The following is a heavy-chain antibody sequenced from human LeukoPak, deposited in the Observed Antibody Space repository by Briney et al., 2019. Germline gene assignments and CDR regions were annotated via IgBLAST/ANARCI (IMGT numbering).Heavy chain of an antibody. Sequence: SETLSLTCTVSGGSISSGGYHWSWIRQPPGKGLEWIGYIYHSGSTYYNPSLKSRVAISVDRSKNRFSLKLSSVTAADTAVYYCARDGRSYYLDYWGQGTLVTVSS. V-gene: IGHV4-30-2*01. D-gene: IGHD1-26*01. CDR3: ARDGRSYYLDY. CDR1: GGSISSGGYH. CDR2: IYHSGST. J-gene: IGHJ4*02.